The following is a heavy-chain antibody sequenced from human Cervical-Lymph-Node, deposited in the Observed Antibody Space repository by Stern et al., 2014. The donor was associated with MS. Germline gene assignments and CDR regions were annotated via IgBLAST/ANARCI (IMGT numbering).Heavy chain of an antibody. CDR1: GYTFTSYG. V-gene: IGHV1-3*01. CDR2: INAGNGKT. J-gene: IGHJ4*02. D-gene: IGHD3-22*01. Sequence: VQLVQSGAEVKKPGASVKVSCKASGYTFTSYGMNWVRQAPGQRLEWMGWINAGNGKTKYSPKFQGRVTITRDTSANTAYMELTSLRSEDTAVYYCARGGYFDSSGYLSYWGQGTLVTVSS. CDR3: ARGGYFDSSGYLSY.